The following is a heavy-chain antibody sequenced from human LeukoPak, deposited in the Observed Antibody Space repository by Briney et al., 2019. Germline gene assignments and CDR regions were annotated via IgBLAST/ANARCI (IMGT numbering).Heavy chain of an antibody. D-gene: IGHD2-21*01. CDR1: GGSFSGYY. V-gene: IGHV4-34*01. Sequence: PSETLSLTCAVYGGSFSGYYWSWIRQPPGKGLEWIGEINHSGSTNYNPSLKSRVTISVDTSKNQFSLKLSSVAAADTAVYHCARRTYLRYFDYWGQGTLVTVSS. J-gene: IGHJ4*02. CDR3: ARRTYLRYFDY. CDR2: INHSGST.